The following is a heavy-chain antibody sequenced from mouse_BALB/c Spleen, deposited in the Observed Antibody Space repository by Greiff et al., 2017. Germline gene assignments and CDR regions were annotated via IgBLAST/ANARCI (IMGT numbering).Heavy chain of an antibody. CDR3: ASYDGSAAWFAY. CDR1: GFNIKDTY. Sequence: VQLQQSGAELVKPGASVKLSCTASGFNIKDTYMHWVKQRPEQGLEWIGRIDPANGNTKYDPKFQGKATITADTSSNTAYLQLSSLTSEDTAFYYCASYDGSAAWFAYWGQGTLVTVSA. D-gene: IGHD2-3*01. J-gene: IGHJ3*01. CDR2: IDPANGNT. V-gene: IGHV14-3*02.